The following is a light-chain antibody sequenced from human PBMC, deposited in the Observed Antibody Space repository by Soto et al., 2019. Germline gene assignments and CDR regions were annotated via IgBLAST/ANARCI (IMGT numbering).Light chain of an antibody. Sequence: QAVVTQPASVSGSPGQSSTISCTGTSSDVGGYNYVSWYQQHPGKAPKLMIYEVSNRPSGVSNRFSGSKSGNTASLTISGLQAEDEADYYCSSYTSSSTLVFGTGTKLTV. J-gene: IGLJ1*01. CDR1: SSDVGGYNY. V-gene: IGLV2-14*01. CDR3: SSYTSSSTLV. CDR2: EVS.